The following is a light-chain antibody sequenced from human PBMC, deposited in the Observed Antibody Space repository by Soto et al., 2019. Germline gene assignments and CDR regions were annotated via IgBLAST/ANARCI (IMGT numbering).Light chain of an antibody. Sequence: QSALTQPPSASGSPGQSVTISCTGTSGDVGGYNYVSWYQQHPGNAPKLLIFEVSERPSGVPDRFSASKSGNTASLTVSGLQAEDEADYYCSSYAGSNNYVFGTGTKVTVL. CDR1: SGDVGGYNY. CDR2: EVS. V-gene: IGLV2-8*01. J-gene: IGLJ1*01. CDR3: SSYAGSNNYV.